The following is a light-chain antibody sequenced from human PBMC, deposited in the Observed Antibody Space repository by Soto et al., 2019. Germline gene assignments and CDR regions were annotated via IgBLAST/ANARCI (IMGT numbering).Light chain of an antibody. CDR1: QSLVHSDGNTY. CDR2: KIS. Sequence: IVRNQTPLPSPVTLGQPASISCRSRQSLVHSDGNTYLTWLQQRPGQPPRLLLSKISKRFSGVPDRFSGSGAGTAFTLKISRVEPEDVGVYYCMQATQFPWTFGQGTKVEIK. V-gene: IGKV2-24*01. J-gene: IGKJ1*01. CDR3: MQATQFPWT.